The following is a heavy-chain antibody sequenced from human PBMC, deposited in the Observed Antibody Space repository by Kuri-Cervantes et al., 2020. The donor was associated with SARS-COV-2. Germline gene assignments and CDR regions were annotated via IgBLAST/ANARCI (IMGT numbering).Heavy chain of an antibody. D-gene: IGHD4-17*01. Sequence: GESLKISCAASGFTSSSYAMHWVRQAPGKGLEWVAVISYDGSNKYYADSVKGRFTISRDNSKNTLYLQMNSLRAEDTAVYYCAKSQVTIPGNDYWGQGTLVTVSS. V-gene: IGHV3-30-3*02. CDR1: GFTSSSYA. CDR3: AKSQVTIPGNDY. J-gene: IGHJ4*02. CDR2: ISYDGSNK.